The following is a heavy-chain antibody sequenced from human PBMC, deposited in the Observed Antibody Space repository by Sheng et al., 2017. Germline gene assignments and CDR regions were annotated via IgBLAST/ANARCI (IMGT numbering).Heavy chain of an antibody. CDR3: AKDDGYSWSRRGGXPDY. J-gene: IGHJ4*02. CDR1: AFTFSDYA. Sequence: EVQLLDSGGGLVQPGGSLRLSCAASAFTFSDYAMSWVRQAPGNGLEWVSSISGSGDSIYYVDSVEGRFTISRDNSKNTLYLQLNSLRAEDTAVYYCAKDDGYSWSRRGGXPDYWGQGTLVTVSS. V-gene: IGHV3-23*01. D-gene: IGHD4-4*01. CDR2: ISGSGDSI.